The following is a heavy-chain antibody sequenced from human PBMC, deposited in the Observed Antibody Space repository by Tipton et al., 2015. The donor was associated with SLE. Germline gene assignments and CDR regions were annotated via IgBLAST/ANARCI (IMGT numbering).Heavy chain of an antibody. V-gene: IGHV3-23*03. CDR1: GFTFRSYA. CDR2: IYSGRSLT. J-gene: IGHJ3*02. D-gene: IGHD4-23*01. Sequence: SLRLSCAASGFTFRSYAMSWVRQAPGKGLEWISVIYSGRSLTYYAESVKGRFTLSRDDSKSILYLQMYRLRAEDTALYYCARDNGGNFPGAFDIWGQGTMVTVSS. CDR3: ARDNGGNFPGAFDI.